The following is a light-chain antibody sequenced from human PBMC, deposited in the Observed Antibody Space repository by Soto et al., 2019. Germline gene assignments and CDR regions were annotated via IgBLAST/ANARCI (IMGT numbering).Light chain of an antibody. J-gene: IGKJ4*01. CDR2: DAS. V-gene: IGKV1-33*01. CDR1: QDISNY. Sequence: DIQMTQSPSSLSASVGDRVTITCQASQDISNYLNWYQQKPGKAPKLLIYDASNLKTGVPSRFSGSGSTTHFTFTISSLQPEDIATYYCQQYDNLPLTVGGGTKVEIE. CDR3: QQYDNLPLT.